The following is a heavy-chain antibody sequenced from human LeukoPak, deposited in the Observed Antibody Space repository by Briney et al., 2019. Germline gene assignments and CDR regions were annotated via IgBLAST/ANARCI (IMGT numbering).Heavy chain of an antibody. Sequence: PSETLSLTCTVSGGSISSYYWSWIRQPPGKGLEWIGYIYYSGSTNYNPSLKSRVTISVDTSKNQFSLKLSSVTAADTAVYYCAREGGEGNFDYWGQGTLVTVSS. CDR3: AREGGEGNFDY. V-gene: IGHV4-59*12. J-gene: IGHJ4*02. CDR1: GGSISSYY. D-gene: IGHD3-10*01. CDR2: IYYSGST.